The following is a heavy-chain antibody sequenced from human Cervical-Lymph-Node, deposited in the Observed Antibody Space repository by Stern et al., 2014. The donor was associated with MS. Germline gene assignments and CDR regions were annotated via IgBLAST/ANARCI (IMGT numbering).Heavy chain of an antibody. V-gene: IGHV1-69*09. CDR3: ARGIVTNRPASTLHNLFDP. J-gene: IGHJ5*02. D-gene: IGHD4-17*01. CDR2: ITPIIGLA. CDR1: GGKFSSSFA. Sequence: VQLEESGAEVKKPGSSVNVSCQASGGKFSSSFAVSWVRQAPGQGLEWLGRITPIIGLANYAQKFETRLTITADRSTSTVYMALSSLTSDDTALYYCARGIVTNRPASTLHNLFDPWGQGTLVTVSS.